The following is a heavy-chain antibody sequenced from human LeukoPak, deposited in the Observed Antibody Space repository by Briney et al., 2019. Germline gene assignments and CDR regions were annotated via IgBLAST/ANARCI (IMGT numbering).Heavy chain of an antibody. CDR2: ISYDGSNK. V-gene: IGHV3-30-3*01. D-gene: IGHD1-1*01. CDR1: GSTFSSYA. J-gene: IGHJ5*02. Sequence: GRSLRLSCAASGSTFSSYAMHWVRQAPGKGLEWVAVISYDGSNKYYADSVKGRFTISRDNSKNTLYLQMNSLRAEDTAVYYCARSRRTTYNWFDPWGQGTLVTVSS. CDR3: ARSRRTTYNWFDP.